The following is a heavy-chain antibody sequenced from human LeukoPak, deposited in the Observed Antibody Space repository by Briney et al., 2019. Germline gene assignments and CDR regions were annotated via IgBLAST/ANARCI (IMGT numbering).Heavy chain of an antibody. V-gene: IGHV4-4*07. D-gene: IGHD1-26*01. Sequence: SETLSLTCTVSGGSISSYHWSWIRQPAGKGLEWIGRIYTSGSTNYNPSLKSRVTMSVDTSKNQFSLKLSSVTAADTAVYYCARDLREWELSPYALDIWGQGTMVTVSS. CDR2: IYTSGST. J-gene: IGHJ3*02. CDR3: ARDLREWELSPYALDI. CDR1: GGSISSYH.